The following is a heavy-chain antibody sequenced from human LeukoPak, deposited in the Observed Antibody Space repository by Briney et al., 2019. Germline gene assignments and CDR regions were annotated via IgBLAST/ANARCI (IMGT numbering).Heavy chain of an antibody. V-gene: IGHV1-18*01. CDR1: GYTFTSYG. J-gene: IGHJ6*03. CDR3: ARFFWSGYYYYYYMDV. CDR2: ISAYNGNT. D-gene: IGHD3-3*01. Sequence: GASVKVSCKASGYTFTSYGISWVRQAPGQGLEWMGWISAYNGNTNYAQKLQGRVTMTTDTSTSTAYMKLRSLRSDDTAVYYCARFFWSGYYYYYYMDVWGKGTTVTVSS.